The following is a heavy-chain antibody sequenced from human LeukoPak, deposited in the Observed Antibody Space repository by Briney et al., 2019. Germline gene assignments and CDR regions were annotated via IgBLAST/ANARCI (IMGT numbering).Heavy chain of an antibody. V-gene: IGHV3-30*03. CDR3: VSFSSSTWKWRFDP. Sequence: PGGSLRLSCAASGFTFSSYGMHWVRQAPGKGLEWVAVISYDGSNKYYADSVKGRFTISRDNAKNSLYLQMNSLRAEDTAVYYCVSFSSSTWKWRFDPWGRGTLVTVSS. CDR2: ISYDGSNK. J-gene: IGHJ5*02. CDR1: GFTFSSYG. D-gene: IGHD6-13*01.